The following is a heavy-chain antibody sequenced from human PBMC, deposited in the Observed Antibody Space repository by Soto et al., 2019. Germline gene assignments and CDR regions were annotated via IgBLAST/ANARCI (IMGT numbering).Heavy chain of an antibody. V-gene: IGHV3-66*01. CDR1: GFTVSSNY. CDR2: IYSGGST. CDR3: ARDYYKYYDSSGYYRSPAY. D-gene: IGHD3-22*01. J-gene: IGHJ4*02. Sequence: GGSLRLSCAVSGFTVSSNYMSWVRQAPGKGLEWVSLIYSGGSTYYADSVKGRFTISRDNSKNTLYLQMNSLRPEDTAVYYCARDYYKYYDSSGYYRSPAYWGQGTLVTVSS.